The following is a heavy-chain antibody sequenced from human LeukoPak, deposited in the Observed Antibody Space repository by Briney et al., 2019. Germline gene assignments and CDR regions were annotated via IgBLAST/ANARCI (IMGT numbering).Heavy chain of an antibody. CDR2: INPSGDST. CDR1: GYTFTSYY. J-gene: IGHJ4*02. CDR3: ASKNGSGSYYFDY. D-gene: IGHD3-10*01. V-gene: IGHV1-46*01. Sequence: ASVKVSCKASGYTFTSYYMHWVRQAPGQGLEWMGIINPSGDSTSYAQKFQGRATMTRDTSTSTVYMELSSLRSEDTAVYYCASKNGSGSYYFDYWGQGTLVTVSS.